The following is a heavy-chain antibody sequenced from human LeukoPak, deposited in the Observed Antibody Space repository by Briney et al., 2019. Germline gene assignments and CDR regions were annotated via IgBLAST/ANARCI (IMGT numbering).Heavy chain of an antibody. CDR2: IYPSGST. CDR1: GGSISSGSYY. V-gene: IGHV4-61*02. Sequence: NPSETLSLTCTVSGGSISSGSYYWSWIRQPAGKGLEWIGRIYPSGSTYYNPSLKSRVTISADTSKNQFSLRLSSVTAADTAVYYCAKGRRFLSLTLVRGGPDYWGQGTLVTVSS. J-gene: IGHJ4*02. CDR3: AKGRRFLSLTLVRGGPDY. D-gene: IGHD3-10*01.